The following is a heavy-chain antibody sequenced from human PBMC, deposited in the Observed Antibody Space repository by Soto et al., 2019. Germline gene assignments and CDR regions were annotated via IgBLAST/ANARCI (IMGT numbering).Heavy chain of an antibody. V-gene: IGHV4-34*01. CDR3: ASRYSSGWFRSDY. Sequence: SETQSLTCAVYGGSFRGYYWSWIRQPPGKGLEWIGEINHSGSTNYNPSLKSRVTISVDTSKNQFSLKLSSVTAADTAVYYCASRYSSGWFRSDYWGQGTLVTVSS. CDR1: GGSFRGYY. CDR2: INHSGST. J-gene: IGHJ4*02. D-gene: IGHD6-19*01.